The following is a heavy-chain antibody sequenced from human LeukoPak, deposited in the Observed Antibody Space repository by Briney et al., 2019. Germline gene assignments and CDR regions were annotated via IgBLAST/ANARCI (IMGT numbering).Heavy chain of an antibody. J-gene: IGHJ4*02. V-gene: IGHV3-30*18. D-gene: IGHD3-3*01. CDR1: GFTFSSYA. Sequence: GGSLRLSCAASGFTFSSYAMSWVRQAPGKGLEWVAVISYDGSNKYYADSVKGRFTISRDNSKNTLYLQMNSLRAEDTAVYYCAKPFYDFWSGYQYYFDYWGQGTLVTVSS. CDR3: AKPFYDFWSGYQYYFDY. CDR2: ISYDGSNK.